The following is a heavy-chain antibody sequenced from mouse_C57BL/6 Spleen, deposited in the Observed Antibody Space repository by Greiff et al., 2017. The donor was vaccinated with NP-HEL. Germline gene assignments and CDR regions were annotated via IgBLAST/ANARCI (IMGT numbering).Heavy chain of an antibody. D-gene: IGHD1-1*01. Sequence: EVQRVESGGGLVKPGGSLKLSCAASGFTFSSYAMSWVRQTPEKRLEWVATISDGGSYTYYPDNVKGRFTISRDNAKNNLYLQMSHLKSEDTAMYYCARDGGKTTGNYWGQGTSVTVSS. J-gene: IGHJ4*01. V-gene: IGHV5-4*01. CDR3: ARDGGKTTGNY. CDR1: GFTFSSYA. CDR2: ISDGGSYT.